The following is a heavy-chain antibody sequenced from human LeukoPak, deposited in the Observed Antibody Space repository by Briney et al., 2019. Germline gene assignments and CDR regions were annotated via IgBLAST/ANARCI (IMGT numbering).Heavy chain of an antibody. D-gene: IGHD2-21*01. CDR3: AILSGGEEAY. CDR1: GGSINTYY. CDR2: IYYSGST. V-gene: IGHV4-59*01. Sequence: PSETLSLTCTVSGGSINTYYWSWIRQPPGKGLEWVGYIYYSGSTNYNPSLKSRVTISIDTSKNQFSLKLSSVPPADTAMYYCAILSGGEEAYWGQGILVTVSS. J-gene: IGHJ4*02.